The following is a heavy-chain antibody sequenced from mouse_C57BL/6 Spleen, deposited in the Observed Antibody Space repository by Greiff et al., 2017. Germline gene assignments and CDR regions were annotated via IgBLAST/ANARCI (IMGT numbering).Heavy chain of an antibody. V-gene: IGHV5-17*01. CDR2: ISSGSSTI. Sequence: EVHLVESGGGLVKPGGSLKLSCAASGFTFSDYGMHWVRQAPEKGLEWVAYISSGSSTIYYADTVKGRFTISRDNAKNTLFLQMTSLRSEDTAMYYCAYYDEGYYAMDYWGQGTSVTVSS. D-gene: IGHD2-4*01. CDR3: AYYDEGYYAMDY. CDR1: GFTFSDYG. J-gene: IGHJ4*01.